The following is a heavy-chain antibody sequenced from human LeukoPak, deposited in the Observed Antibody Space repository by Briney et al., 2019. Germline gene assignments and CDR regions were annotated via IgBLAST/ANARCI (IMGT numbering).Heavy chain of an antibody. CDR3: AAETGDRLRVDY. CDR1: GFTFTSSA. V-gene: IGHV1-58*02. CDR2: IVVGSGNT. J-gene: IGHJ4*02. D-gene: IGHD7-27*01. Sequence: ASVKVSCKASGFTFTSSAMQWVRQARGQRLEWRGWIVVGSGNTNYAQKFQERVTITRDMSTSTAYMELSSLRSEDTAVYYCAAETGDRLRVDYWGQGTLVTVSS.